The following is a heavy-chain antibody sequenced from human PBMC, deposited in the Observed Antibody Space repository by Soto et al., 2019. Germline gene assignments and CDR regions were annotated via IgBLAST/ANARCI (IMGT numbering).Heavy chain of an antibody. CDR1: GFTFSSYG. CDR3: AKAELGYCSGGSCYSDV. J-gene: IGHJ6*02. CDR2: ISYDGSNK. V-gene: IGHV3-30*18. Sequence: GGSLRLSCAASGFTFSSYGMHWVRQAPGKGLEWVAVISYDGSNKYYADSVKGRFTISRDNSKNTLYLQMNSLRAEDTAVYYCAKAELGYCSGGSCYSDVWGQGTTVTVSS. D-gene: IGHD2-15*01.